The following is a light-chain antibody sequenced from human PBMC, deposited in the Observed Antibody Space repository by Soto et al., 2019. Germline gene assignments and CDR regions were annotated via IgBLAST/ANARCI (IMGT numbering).Light chain of an antibody. CDR2: GVS. J-gene: IGKJ1*01. CDR1: QSVSSN. V-gene: IGKV3-15*01. Sequence: EIVMTQSPATLSVSPGERVTLSCRASQSVSSNLAWYQQKPGQAPSLLMYGVSTRATGIPARFSGSGSGTEFTLTISSLQSEDFAVYYCQQYNRWPPWTF. CDR3: QQYNRWPPWT.